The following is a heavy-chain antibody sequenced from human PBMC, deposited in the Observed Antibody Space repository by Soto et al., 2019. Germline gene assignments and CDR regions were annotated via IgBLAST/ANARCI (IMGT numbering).Heavy chain of an antibody. D-gene: IGHD1-26*01. CDR2: ISSSSSYI. CDR3: ARGDTSGSYYWGDLVRGPRNYYYGMDV. J-gene: IGHJ6*02. CDR1: GFTFSSYS. Sequence: EVQLVESGGGLVKPGGSLRLSCAASGFTFSSYSMNWVRQAPGKGLEWVSSISSSSSYIYYADSVKGRFTISRDNAKNSLYLQMNSLRAEDTAVYYCARGDTSGSYYWGDLVRGPRNYYYGMDVWGQGTTVTVSS. V-gene: IGHV3-21*01.